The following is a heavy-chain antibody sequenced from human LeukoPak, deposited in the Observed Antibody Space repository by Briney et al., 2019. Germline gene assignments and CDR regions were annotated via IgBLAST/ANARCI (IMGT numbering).Heavy chain of an antibody. CDR1: RIVFRSYW. Sequence: GGSLRLSCAASRIVFRSYWMSWVRQAPGKGLEWVANIQQDGTVQYYVDSVKGRFTISRDNAKSLLFLQMNSLSAEDTAIYYCATHDVLTGYPYFDFWGLGTLVAVSS. CDR2: IQQDGTVQ. CDR3: ATHDVLTGYPYFDF. J-gene: IGHJ4*02. V-gene: IGHV3-7*01. D-gene: IGHD3-9*01.